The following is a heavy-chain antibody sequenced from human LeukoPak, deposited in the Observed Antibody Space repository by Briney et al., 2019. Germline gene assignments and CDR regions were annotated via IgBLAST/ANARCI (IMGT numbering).Heavy chain of an antibody. CDR3: ARVVAATSYYFDY. V-gene: IGHV3-66*01. J-gene: IGHJ4*02. CDR2: IYSGGST. D-gene: IGHD2-15*01. CDR1: GFTVSSNY. Sequence: AGGSLRLSRAASGFTVSSNYMSWVRQAPGKGLEWVSVIYSGGSTYYADSVKGRFTISRDNSKNTLYLQMNSLRAEDTAVYYCARVVAATSYYFDYWGQGTLVTVSS.